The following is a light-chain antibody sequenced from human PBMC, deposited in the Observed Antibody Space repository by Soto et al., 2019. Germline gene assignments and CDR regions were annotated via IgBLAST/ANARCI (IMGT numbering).Light chain of an antibody. CDR1: QSITNNY. Sequence: QSPGTLSLSPGERATLSCRASQSITNNYLAWYQQKPGQAPRLLIYGASSRATGIPDRFSGSGSGTDFALTMSRLEPEDFEVYYCQQYGSSPRTLGQGTKVDIK. CDR2: GAS. V-gene: IGKV3-20*01. J-gene: IGKJ1*01. CDR3: QQYGSSPRT.